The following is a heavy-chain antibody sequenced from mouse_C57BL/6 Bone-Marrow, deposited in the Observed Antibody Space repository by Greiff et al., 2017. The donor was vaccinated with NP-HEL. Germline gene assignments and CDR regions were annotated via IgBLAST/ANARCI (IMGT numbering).Heavy chain of an antibody. J-gene: IGHJ2*01. D-gene: IGHD2-4*01. V-gene: IGHV1-82*01. Sequence: VKLQESGPELVKPGASVKISCKASGYAFSSSWMNWVKQRPGKGLEWIGRIYPGDGDTNYNGKFKGKATLTADKSSSTAYMQLSSLTSEDSAVYFCARSGDYGVDYWGQGTTLTVSS. CDR3: ARSGDYGVDY. CDR2: IYPGDGDT. CDR1: GYAFSSSW.